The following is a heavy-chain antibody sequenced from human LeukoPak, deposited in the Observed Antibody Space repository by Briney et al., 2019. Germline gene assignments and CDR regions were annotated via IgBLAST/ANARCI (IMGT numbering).Heavy chain of an antibody. CDR1: RFNFRNYY. Sequence: PGGSLRLSCAASRFNFRNYYMTSSRQAPGRGVEGGSYISSTRRSTTYAPSLRGRFTISRDNAKNSLYLQINTLRDDDTAVYYCARGHYGMDVWGQGTTVTV. V-gene: IGHV3-11*03. CDR3: ARGHYGMDV. J-gene: IGHJ6*02. CDR2: ISSTRRST.